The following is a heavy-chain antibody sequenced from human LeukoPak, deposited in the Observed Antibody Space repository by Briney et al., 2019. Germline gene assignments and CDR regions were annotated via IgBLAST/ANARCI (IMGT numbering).Heavy chain of an antibody. J-gene: IGHJ5*02. CDR1: GFTFDDYA. CDR3: AKGGNEAATFSSNDP. V-gene: IGHV3-9*01. CDR2: ISWNSGSI. Sequence: GRSLRLSCAASGFTFDDYAMHWVRQAPGKGLEWVSGISWNSGSIGYADSVKGRFTISRDNAKNSLYLQMNSLRAEDTALYYCAKGGNEAATFSSNDPWGQGTLVTVSS. D-gene: IGHD2-15*01.